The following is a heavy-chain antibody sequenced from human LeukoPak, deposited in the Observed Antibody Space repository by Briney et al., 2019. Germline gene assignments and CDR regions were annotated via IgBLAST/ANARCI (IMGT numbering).Heavy chain of an antibody. J-gene: IGHJ6*03. CDR3: AREERELVRDYYYYMDV. V-gene: IGHV3-30*01. D-gene: IGHD1-26*01. CDR1: GFIFSNFA. Sequence: PGGPLRLSCAASGFIFSNFAMHWVRQAPGKGLEWVALISYDGSHTYYADSMKGRFTISRDNSRNVLYLQMTSLSGDDSAVYYCAREERELVRDYYYYMDVWGKGTTVTVSS. CDR2: ISYDGSHT.